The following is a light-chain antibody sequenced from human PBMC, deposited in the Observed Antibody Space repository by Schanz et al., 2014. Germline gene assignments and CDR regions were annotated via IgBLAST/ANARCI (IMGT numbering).Light chain of an antibody. V-gene: IGKV3-15*01. Sequence: EIVMTQSPATLSVSPGERATLSCRASQSVSSTLAWYQQKPGQAPRLLIYGASTRATGIPARFSGSGSGTEFTLTISSLQSEDFAVYYCQQYNNWPRTFGRGTKVEIK. J-gene: IGKJ1*01. CDR1: QSVSST. CDR3: QQYNNWPRT. CDR2: GAS.